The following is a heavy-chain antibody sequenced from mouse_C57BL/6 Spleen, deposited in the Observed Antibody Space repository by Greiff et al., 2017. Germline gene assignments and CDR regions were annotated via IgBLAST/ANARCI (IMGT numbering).Heavy chain of an antibody. V-gene: IGHV10-1*01. J-gene: IGHJ4*01. D-gene: IGHD1-1*01. CDR1: GFSFNTYA. CDR2: IRSKSNNYAT. CDR3: VRHPHYYGSAMDY. Sequence: EVKLMESGGGLVQPKGSLKLSCAASGFSFNTYAMNWVRQAPGKGLEWVARIRSKSNNYATYYADSVKDRFTISSDDSESMLYLQMNNLKTEDTAMYYCVRHPHYYGSAMDYWGQGTSVTVSS.